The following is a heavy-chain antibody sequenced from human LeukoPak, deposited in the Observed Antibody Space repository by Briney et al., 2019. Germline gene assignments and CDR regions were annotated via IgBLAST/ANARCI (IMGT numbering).Heavy chain of an antibody. Sequence: PGGSLRLSCAASGFTFSNTWMSWVRQASGKGLEWVGRIRSKANSYATAYAASVKGRFTISRDDSKNTAYLQMNSLKTEDTAVYYCTRREYSSSWYYFDYWGQGTLVTVSS. CDR3: TRREYSSSWYYFDY. J-gene: IGHJ4*02. CDR1: GFTFSNTW. D-gene: IGHD6-13*01. V-gene: IGHV3-73*01. CDR2: IRSKANSYAT.